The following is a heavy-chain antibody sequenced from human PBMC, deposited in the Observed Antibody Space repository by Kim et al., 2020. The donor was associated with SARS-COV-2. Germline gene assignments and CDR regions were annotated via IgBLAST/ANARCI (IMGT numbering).Heavy chain of an antibody. CDR3: ASSYYDFWSGYRRFH. D-gene: IGHD3-3*01. Sequence: GKGRGWIGELNHSESTNYNPSLKSRVTISVDTSKNQFSLKLSSVTAADTAVYYCASSYYDFWSGYRRFHWGQGTLVTVSS. V-gene: IGHV4-34*01. CDR2: LNHSEST. J-gene: IGHJ4*02.